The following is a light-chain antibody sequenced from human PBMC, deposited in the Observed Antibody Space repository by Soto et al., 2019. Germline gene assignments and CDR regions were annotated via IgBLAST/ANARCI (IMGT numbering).Light chain of an antibody. CDR2: AAS. CDR1: EDINSW. V-gene: IGKV1-12*01. Sequence: DIQMTQSPSSVSASVGDRVTITCRASEDINSWLAWYQQKPGKAPKLLIYAASNLQSGVPSRFSGSGSGTDFTLTISSLQPEDFATYYCQQAYSFPRAFGRGTEVEIK. CDR3: QQAYSFPRA. J-gene: IGKJ1*01.